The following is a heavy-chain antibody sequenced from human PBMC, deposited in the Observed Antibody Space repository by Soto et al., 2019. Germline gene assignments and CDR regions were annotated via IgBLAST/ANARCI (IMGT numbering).Heavy chain of an antibody. D-gene: IGHD3-10*01. CDR1: GGSISSYY. CDR2: IYYSGST. Sequence: PSETLSLTCTVSGGSISSYYWSWIRQPPGKGLEWIGYIYYSGSTNYNPSLKSRATISVDTSKNQLSLKLSSVTAADTAVYYCAREVWFGEPIYYYYGMDVWGQGTTVTVSS. V-gene: IGHV4-59*01. CDR3: AREVWFGEPIYYYYGMDV. J-gene: IGHJ6*02.